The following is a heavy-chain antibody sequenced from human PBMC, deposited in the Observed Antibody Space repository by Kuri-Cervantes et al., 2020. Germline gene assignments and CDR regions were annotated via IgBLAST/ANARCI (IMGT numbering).Heavy chain of an antibody. CDR2: IYYSGST. Sequence: GSLRLSCAASGFIFNNYWMSWVRQPPGKGLEWIGSIYYSGSTYYNPSLKSRVTISVDTSKNQFSLKLSSVTAADTAVYYCARHRDPYSSSWELDCWGQGTLVTVSS. V-gene: IGHV4-39*01. J-gene: IGHJ4*02. D-gene: IGHD6-13*01. CDR1: GFIFNNYW. CDR3: ARHRDPYSSSWELDC.